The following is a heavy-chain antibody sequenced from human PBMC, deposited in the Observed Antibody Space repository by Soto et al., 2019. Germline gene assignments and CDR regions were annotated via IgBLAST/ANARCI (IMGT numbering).Heavy chain of an antibody. CDR3: ARDRKATTSPRYNWFDP. Sequence: SETLSLTCTVSGGSISSVDYYWSWIRHAPGKGLEWIGYIHYTGSTDYNPSLKSRVTMSVDTSDNQFSLKLTSVTAADTAVYYCARDRKATTSPRYNWFDPWGQGTLVTVSS. D-gene: IGHD4-17*01. V-gene: IGHV4-30-4*01. CDR2: IHYTGST. J-gene: IGHJ5*02. CDR1: GGSISSVDYY.